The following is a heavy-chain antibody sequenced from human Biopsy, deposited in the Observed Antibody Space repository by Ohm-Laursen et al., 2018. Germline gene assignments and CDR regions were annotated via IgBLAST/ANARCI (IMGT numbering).Heavy chain of an antibody. D-gene: IGHD3-22*01. Sequence: GTLSLTCTVSGGSISNNNYYWGWIRQPPGKGLEWIGSIFYRGSTHYKPSLKGRVNISVDTSKNRFSLKLDSVTAADTAVYYCARDYDTSGYYYVSWGQGTLVTVSS. V-gene: IGHV4-39*02. CDR1: GGSISNNNYY. J-gene: IGHJ5*02. CDR2: IFYRGST. CDR3: ARDYDTSGYYYVS.